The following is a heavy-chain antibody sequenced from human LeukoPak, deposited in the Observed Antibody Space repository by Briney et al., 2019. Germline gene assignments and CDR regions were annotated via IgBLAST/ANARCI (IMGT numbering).Heavy chain of an antibody. CDR1: GFTVSTKY. CDR2: IYTSGDT. D-gene: IGHD3-22*01. Sequence: SGGSLRLSCAASGFTVSTKYMSWVRQAPGEGLEWVSTIYTSGDTYYAASVKGRFTISRDNSKNTLSLHMNTLRAEDTAVYYCAKDLLQTFFFDSSGYYSDAFGMWGQGTMVTVSP. CDR3: AKDLLQTFFFDSSGYYSDAFGM. V-gene: IGHV3-53*01. J-gene: IGHJ3*02.